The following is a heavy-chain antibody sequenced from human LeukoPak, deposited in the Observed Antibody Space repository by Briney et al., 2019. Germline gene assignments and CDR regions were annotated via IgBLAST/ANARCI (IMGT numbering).Heavy chain of an antibody. CDR1: GFTFRSYS. V-gene: IGHV3-53*01. Sequence: GGSLRLSCAASGFTFRSYSMNWVRQAPGKGLEWVSVIYSGGSTYYADSVKDRFTISRDNSKNTLYLQMNSLRAEDTAVYYCAARIAVAGFYFDYWGQGTLVTVSS. J-gene: IGHJ4*02. D-gene: IGHD6-19*01. CDR2: IYSGGST. CDR3: AARIAVAGFYFDY.